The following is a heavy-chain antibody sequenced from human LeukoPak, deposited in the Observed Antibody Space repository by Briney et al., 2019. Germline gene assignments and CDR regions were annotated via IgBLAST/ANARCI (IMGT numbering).Heavy chain of an antibody. CDR2: IASDGSST. CDR3: ARGRPHGNDY. J-gene: IGHJ4*02. CDR1: GFTFSSYW. V-gene: IGHV3-74*01. D-gene: IGHD4-23*01. Sequence: GGSLRLSCAASGFTFSSYWMNWVRQAPGKGLVWVSRIASDGSSTTYADSVRGRFSISRDNAKNTLYLQMNSLRVEDTAVYYCARGRPHGNDYWGQGTLVTVSP.